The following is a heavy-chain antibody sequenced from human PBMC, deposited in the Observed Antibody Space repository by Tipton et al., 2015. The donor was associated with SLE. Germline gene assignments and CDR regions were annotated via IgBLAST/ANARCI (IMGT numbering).Heavy chain of an antibody. J-gene: IGHJ4*02. D-gene: IGHD2-8*02. CDR2: IRSKVYGGTS. Sequence: SLRLSCTASGFIFGAYAMSWFRQAPGKGLEWVGFIRSKVYGGTSEYAASVKGRFSISIDDSKRIAYLQMNSLKTEDTAVYYCARGAGGPDNWGQGTLVTVSS. CDR1: GFIFGAYA. V-gene: IGHV3-49*03. CDR3: ARGAGGPDN.